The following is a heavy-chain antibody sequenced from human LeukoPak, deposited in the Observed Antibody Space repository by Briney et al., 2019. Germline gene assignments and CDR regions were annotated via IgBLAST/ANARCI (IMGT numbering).Heavy chain of an antibody. D-gene: IGHD3-10*01. CDR2: IYPGDSDT. CDR3: GRLLGYFYGSGSQDVDY. V-gene: IGHV5-51*01. J-gene: IGHJ4*02. Sequence: GESLRISCKGSGYTFTTYWIGWVRQMPGKGLEWMGIIYPGDSDTRYSPSFQGQVTISADTSTSTAYLQWSSLRASDTAMYYCGRLLGYFYGSGSQDVDYWGQGTLVTVSS. CDR1: GYTFTTYW.